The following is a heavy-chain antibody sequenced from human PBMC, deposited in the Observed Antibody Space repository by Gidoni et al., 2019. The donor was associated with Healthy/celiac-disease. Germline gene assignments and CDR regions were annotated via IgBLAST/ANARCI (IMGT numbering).Heavy chain of an antibody. V-gene: IGHV3-9*01. D-gene: IGHD6-19*01. CDR3: AKGSSIAVAGGEYYFDY. CDR2: ISWNSGSI. J-gene: IGHJ4*02. CDR1: GFTFDDYA. Sequence: EVQLVESGGGLVQTGRSLRLSCAASGFTFDDYAMHWVRHAPGKGLEWVSGISWNSGSIGYADSVKGRFTISRDNAKNSLYLQMNSLRAEDTALYYCAKGSSIAVAGGEYYFDYWGQGTLVTVSS.